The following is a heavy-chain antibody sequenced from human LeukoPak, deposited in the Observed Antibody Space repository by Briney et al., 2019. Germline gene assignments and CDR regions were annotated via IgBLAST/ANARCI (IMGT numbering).Heavy chain of an antibody. Sequence: PGKSLRLPCAASGFGFSYYYMHWVRQAPGKGLQWVAVISYDGTYKYYEDSVKGRFTISRDNSKNTLFLQMNSLRTEDTAVYYCAKDLRWRVATILPAIDSWGQGALVTVSS. CDR2: ISYDGTYK. CDR1: GFGFSYYY. D-gene: IGHD5-12*01. V-gene: IGHV3-30*18. J-gene: IGHJ4*02. CDR3: AKDLRWRVATILPAIDS.